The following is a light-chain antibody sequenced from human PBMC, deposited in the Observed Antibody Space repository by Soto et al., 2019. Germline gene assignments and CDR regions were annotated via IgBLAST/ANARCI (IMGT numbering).Light chain of an antibody. CDR1: QSVSNNY. CDR3: QQRSNWPRT. Sequence: EIVLTQSPCTLSLSPWERSTLSCRASQSVSNNYLAWYQQKPGQAPRLLIYGASNRATGIPDRFSGSGSGTDFTLTISRLEPEDFAVYYCQQRSNWPRTFGQGTRLEIK. V-gene: IGKV3D-20*02. J-gene: IGKJ5*01. CDR2: GAS.